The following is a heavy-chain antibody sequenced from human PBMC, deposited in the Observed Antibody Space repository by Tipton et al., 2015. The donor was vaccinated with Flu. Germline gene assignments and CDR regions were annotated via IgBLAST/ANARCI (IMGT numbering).Heavy chain of an antibody. CDR2: IKQDGSDK. J-gene: IGHJ4*02. Sequence: SLRLSCAASGFTFSSYWMSWVRQAPGKGLEWVANIKQDGSDKYYVDSVKGRFTISRDNAKNSLYLQMNSLRAEDTAVYYCARYYGSRILDYWGQGTLVTVAS. D-gene: IGHD3-10*01. CDR1: GFTFSSYW. V-gene: IGHV3-7*01. CDR3: ARYYGSRILDY.